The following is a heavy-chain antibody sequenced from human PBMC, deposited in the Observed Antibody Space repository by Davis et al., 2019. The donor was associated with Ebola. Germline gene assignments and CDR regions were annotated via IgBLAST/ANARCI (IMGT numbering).Heavy chain of an antibody. CDR2: LSGSGGST. J-gene: IGHJ4*02. CDR3: AKSSRSSWYYFDY. Sequence: GESLKISCAASGFTFSAHAMTWVRQAPGKGLEWVSSLSGSGGSTYYADSVKGRFTISRDNSKNTLYLQMNSLRAEDTAVYYCAKSSRSSWYYFDYWGQGTLVTVSS. D-gene: IGHD6-13*01. CDR1: GFTFSAHA. V-gene: IGHV3-23*01.